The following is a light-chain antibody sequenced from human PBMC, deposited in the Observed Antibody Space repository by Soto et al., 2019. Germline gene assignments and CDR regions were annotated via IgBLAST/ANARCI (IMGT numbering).Light chain of an antibody. V-gene: IGKV2-30*01. CDR2: KVS. CDR3: MQGTHWPYT. Sequence: DVVMTQSPLSLPVTLGQPASISCRSSQSPEYSDGNTSLNWFQQSAGQSPRRLIYKVSNRDSGVPDRFSGCGSGTDFTLGISSVEAEDVGVYYCMQGTHWPYTFGQGTKLEIK. J-gene: IGKJ2*01. CDR1: QSPEYSDGNTS.